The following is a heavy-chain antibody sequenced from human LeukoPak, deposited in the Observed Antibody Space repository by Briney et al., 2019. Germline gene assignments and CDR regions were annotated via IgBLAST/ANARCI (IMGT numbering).Heavy chain of an antibody. V-gene: IGHV1-18*01. CDR1: GYTFTSYG. D-gene: IGHD6-19*01. J-gene: IGHJ1*01. Sequence: GASVKVSCKASGYTFTSYGISWVRQAPGQGLEWMGWISAYNGNTNYAQKLQGRVTMTTDTSTSTAYMELRSLRSDDTAVYYCAKQYSSDWNGLAEYFQHWGQGTLLTVSS. CDR2: ISAYNGNT. CDR3: AKQYSSDWNGLAEYFQH.